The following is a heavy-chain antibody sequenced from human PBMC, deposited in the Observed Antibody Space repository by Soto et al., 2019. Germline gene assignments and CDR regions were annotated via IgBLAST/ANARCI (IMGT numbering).Heavy chain of an antibody. Sequence: ASVKVSCKASGYTFTSYYMHWVRQAPGQGLEWMGITNPSGGSTSYAQKFQGRVTMTRDTSTSTVYMELSSLRSEDTAVYYCAREVVIAAAGTISYYYYGMDVWGQGTTVTVSS. CDR2: TNPSGGST. J-gene: IGHJ6*02. D-gene: IGHD6-13*01. CDR1: GYTFTSYY. CDR3: AREVVIAAAGTISYYYYGMDV. V-gene: IGHV1-46*01.